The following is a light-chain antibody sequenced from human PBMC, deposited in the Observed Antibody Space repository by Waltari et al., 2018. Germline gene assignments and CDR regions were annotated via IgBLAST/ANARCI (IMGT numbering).Light chain of an antibody. CDR2: DAS. CDR1: QSVTTF. CDR3: QQGRNWPPVT. J-gene: IGKJ5*01. Sequence: EVVLTQSPATLSLSPGERVTLSCKASQSVTTFLAWYQQKPGQAPRLLISDASKSATGIPARFSGSGSGTDFTLTITSLEPEDFALYYCQQGRNWPPVTFGQGTRLEIK. V-gene: IGKV3-11*01.